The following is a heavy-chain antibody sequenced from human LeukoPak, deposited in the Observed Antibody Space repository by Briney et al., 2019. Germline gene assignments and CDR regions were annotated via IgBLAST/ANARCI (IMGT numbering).Heavy chain of an antibody. V-gene: IGHV1-24*01. CDR1: GYTLTELS. D-gene: IGHD3-22*01. Sequence: ASVKVSCKVSGYTLTELSMHWVRQAPGKGLEWRGGFDPEDGETIYAQKFQGRVTMTEDTSTDTAYMELSSLRSEDTAVYYCATSVYYYDSSGVSYFDYWGQGTLVTVSS. CDR2: FDPEDGET. J-gene: IGHJ4*02. CDR3: ATSVYYYDSSGVSYFDY.